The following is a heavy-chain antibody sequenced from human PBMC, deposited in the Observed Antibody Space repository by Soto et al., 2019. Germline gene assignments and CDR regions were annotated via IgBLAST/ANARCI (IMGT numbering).Heavy chain of an antibody. CDR3: AKDNPRGRSSWFFFQGMDV. CDR1: GFTFSSYA. D-gene: IGHD6-6*01. Sequence: PGGSLRLSCAASGFTFSSYAMSWVRQAPGKGLEWVSAISGSGGSTYYADSVRGRFTISRDNSKNTLYLQMNSLRAEDTAVYYCAKDNPRGRSSWFFFQGMDVWGQGTKVTVS. J-gene: IGHJ6*02. CDR2: ISGSGGST. V-gene: IGHV3-23*01.